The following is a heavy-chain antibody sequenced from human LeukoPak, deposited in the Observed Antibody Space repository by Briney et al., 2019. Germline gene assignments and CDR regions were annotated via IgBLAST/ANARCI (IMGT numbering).Heavy chain of an antibody. CDR1: GFTFSSYA. Sequence: GGSLRLSCAASGFTFSSYAMHWVRQAPGKGLEWVAVISYDGSNKYYADSVKGRFTISRDNSKNTLYLQMNSLRAEDTAVYYCARDSYFDYWGQGTLVTVSS. CDR2: ISYDGSNK. CDR3: ARDSYFDY. J-gene: IGHJ4*02. V-gene: IGHV3-30*04.